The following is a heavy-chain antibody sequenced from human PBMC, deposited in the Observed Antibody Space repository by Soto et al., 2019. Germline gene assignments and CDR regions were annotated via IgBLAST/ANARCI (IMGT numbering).Heavy chain of an antibody. Sequence: QVQLVQSGAEVKKPGSSVKVSCKASGGTFSSYAISWVRQAPGQGLEWMGGIIPIFGTANYAQKFQGRVTITADKYTSTAYKEMSSLRSEDTAVYYCARPTRELGPPARDYYYGMDFWGKGTPVTVAS. CDR1: GGTFSSYA. CDR3: ARPTRELGPPARDYYYGMDF. D-gene: IGHD3-10*01. J-gene: IGHJ6*04. V-gene: IGHV1-69*06. CDR2: IIPIFGTA.